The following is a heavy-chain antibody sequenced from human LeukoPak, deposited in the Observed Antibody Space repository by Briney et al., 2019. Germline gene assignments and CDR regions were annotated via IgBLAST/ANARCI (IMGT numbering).Heavy chain of an antibody. CDR2: INHSGST. CDR3: ARREATNFDY. CDR1: GGSFSGYY. D-gene: IGHD1-26*01. Sequence: PSETLSLTCAVYGGSFSGYYWSWIRQPPGKGLEWIGEINHSGSTNYNPSLKSRVTISVDTSKNQFSLKLSSVTAADTAVYYCARREATNFDYWGQGTLVTVSS. J-gene: IGHJ4*02. V-gene: IGHV4-34*01.